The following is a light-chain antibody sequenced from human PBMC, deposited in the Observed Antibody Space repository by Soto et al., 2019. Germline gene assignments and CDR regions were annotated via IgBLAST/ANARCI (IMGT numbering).Light chain of an antibody. CDR3: CSYAGSSTLF. J-gene: IGLJ1*01. V-gene: IGLV2-23*02. CDR1: SSDVGSYNL. CDR2: EVS. Sequence: QSALTQPASVSGSPGQSITFSCTGTSSDVGSYNLVSWYQQHPGKAPKLMIYEVSKRPSGVSNRFSGSKSGNTASLTISGLQAEDEADYYCCSYAGSSTLFFGTGTRSPS.